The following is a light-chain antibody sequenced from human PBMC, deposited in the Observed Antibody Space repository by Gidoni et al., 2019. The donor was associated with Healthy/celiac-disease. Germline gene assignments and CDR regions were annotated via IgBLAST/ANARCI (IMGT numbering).Light chain of an antibody. Sequence: IVLPPSPGTLSLSPGERATLSCRASQSVSSSYLAWYQQKPGQAPRLLIYGASSRATGIPDRFSGSGSGTDFTLTISRLEPEDFAVYYCQQYGSSPPVTFGPGTKVDIK. CDR3: QQYGSSPPVT. CDR1: QSVSSSY. V-gene: IGKV3-20*01. CDR2: GAS. J-gene: IGKJ3*01.